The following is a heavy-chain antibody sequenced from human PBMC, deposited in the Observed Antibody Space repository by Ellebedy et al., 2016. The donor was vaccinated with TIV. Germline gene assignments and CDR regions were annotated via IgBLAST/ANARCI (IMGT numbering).Heavy chain of an antibody. D-gene: IGHD6-19*01. Sequence: GESLKISCAASGFNFRNYGMHWVRQAPGKGLEWVAVISSHGQTTYYADSVKGRFTISRDNSKDTLDLQMNSLRPEDTAVYYCTKEGAEAGRPAYLSYDHWGQGTLVTVSS. CDR2: ISSHGQTT. V-gene: IGHV3-30*18. CDR1: GFNFRNYG. CDR3: TKEGAEAGRPAYLSYDH. J-gene: IGHJ4*02.